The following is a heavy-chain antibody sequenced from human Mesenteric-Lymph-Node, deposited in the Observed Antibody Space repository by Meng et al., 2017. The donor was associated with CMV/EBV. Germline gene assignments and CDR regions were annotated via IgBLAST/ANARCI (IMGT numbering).Heavy chain of an antibody. D-gene: IGHD2-21*01. CDR3: ARDYFSAYCGGDCYSGWFDP. V-gene: IGHV4-59*01. CDR1: GAAISSSY. Sequence: SETLSLTCTVSGAAISSSYWTWIRQPPGKGLELIGYIYYRGSTNYNPSLKSRVTISVDRSQNQFSLKLSSVTAADTAVYYCARDYFSAYCGGDCYSGWFDPWGQGTLVTVSS. CDR2: IYYRGST. J-gene: IGHJ5*02.